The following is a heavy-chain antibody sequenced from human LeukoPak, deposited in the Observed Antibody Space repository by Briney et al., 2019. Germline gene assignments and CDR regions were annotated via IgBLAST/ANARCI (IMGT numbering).Heavy chain of an antibody. V-gene: IGHV1-2*02. J-gene: IGHJ5*02. D-gene: IGHD4-17*01. CDR2: INPNSGGT. CDR3: ARDIHTVTTNWFDP. CDR1: GYTFTGYY. Sequence: ASVKVSCKASGYTFTGYYIHWVRQAPGHGLEWMGWINPNSGGTNYAQKFQGRVTMTRDTSISTAYMELSRLRSDDTAVYYCARDIHTVTTNWFDPWGQGTLVTVSS.